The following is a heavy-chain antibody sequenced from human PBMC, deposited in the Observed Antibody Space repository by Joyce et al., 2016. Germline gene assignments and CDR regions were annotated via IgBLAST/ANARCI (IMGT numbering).Heavy chain of an antibody. CDR3: TTMVSCSYTSCHDPYYFDY. CDR2: INVKTDGRAT. CDR1: GFTFSNAW. V-gene: IGHV3-15*01. Sequence: EVQLVESGGGLVKPGGSLRLSCAGSGFTFSNAWLSWVRQAPGKGLEWVCHINVKTDGRATDYAAPVKGRFTILRDDSKKTLYLQMNSLKTEDTAVYYCTTMVSCSYTSCHDPYYFDYWGQGTLVTVSS. D-gene: IGHD2-2*01. J-gene: IGHJ4*02.